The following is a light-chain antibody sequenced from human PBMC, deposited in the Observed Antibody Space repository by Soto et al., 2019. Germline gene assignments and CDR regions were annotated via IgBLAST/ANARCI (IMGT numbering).Light chain of an antibody. J-gene: IGLJ1*01. CDR2: GNT. V-gene: IGLV1-40*01. CDR3: QSYDSSLSASYV. CDR1: SSNIGAGCE. Sequence: QSVLTQPPSVSGAPGQRVTISCTGCSSNIGAGCEVHWYQHLPGKAPKLLIYGNTNRPSGVPDRFSGSKSGTSASLAITGLQAEDEADYYCQSYDSSLSASYVFGGGTKVTGL.